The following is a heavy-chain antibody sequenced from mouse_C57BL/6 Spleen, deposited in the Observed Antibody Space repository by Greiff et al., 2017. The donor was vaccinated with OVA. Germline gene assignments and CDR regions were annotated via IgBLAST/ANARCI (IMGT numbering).Heavy chain of an antibody. CDR1: GFTFSDYG. CDR3: ARDYGRGYVDV. D-gene: IGHD1-1*01. CDR2: ISSGSSTI. J-gene: IGHJ1*03. V-gene: IGHV5-17*01. Sequence: DVKLVESGGGLVKPGGSLKLSCAASGFTFSDYGMHWVRQAPEKGLEWVAYISSGSSTIYYADTVKGRFTISRDNAKNTLFLQMTSLRSEDTAMYYCARDYGRGYVDVWGTGTTVTVSS.